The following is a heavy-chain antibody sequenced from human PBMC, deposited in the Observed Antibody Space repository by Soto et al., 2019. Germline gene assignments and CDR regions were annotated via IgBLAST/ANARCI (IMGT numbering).Heavy chain of an antibody. V-gene: IGHV3-23*01. J-gene: IGHJ4*02. D-gene: IGHD6-6*01. CDR2: ISGSGAST. Sequence: EVQLLESGGGLVQPGGSLRLSCAASGFTFSSYAMRWVRQAPGKGLEWVSAISGSGASTYYADSVKGRFTISRDNSKNTLYLQMNSLRAEDTAVYYCAKGEGIAARPDFDYWGQGTLVTVS. CDR1: GFTFSSYA. CDR3: AKGEGIAARPDFDY.